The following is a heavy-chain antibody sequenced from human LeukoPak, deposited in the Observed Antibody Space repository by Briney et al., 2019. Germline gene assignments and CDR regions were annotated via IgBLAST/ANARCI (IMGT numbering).Heavy chain of an antibody. V-gene: IGHV4-34*01. Sequence: SETLSLTCGVYGASFSGFYWSWIRQPPGKGLEWIGEVNESRSTNYNPSLESRVTISIDTSKNQFSLMLSSVTAADTAVYYCARGGRGRDWGQGTLVTVSS. CDR2: VNESRST. D-gene: IGHD1-26*01. CDR3: ARGGRGRD. J-gene: IGHJ4*02. CDR1: GASFSGFY.